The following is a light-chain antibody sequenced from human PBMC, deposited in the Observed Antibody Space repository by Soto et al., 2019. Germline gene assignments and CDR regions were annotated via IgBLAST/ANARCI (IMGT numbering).Light chain of an antibody. Sequence: QSALTQPASVSGSPGQSITISCTGTSSDVGGYNYVSWYQQHPGKAPKLIIYDDNERPSGIPDRFSASKSGSSATLDIIGLQTGDEADYYCGAWDSSLTAGVFGGGTKLTVL. V-gene: IGLV2-14*01. CDR2: DDN. CDR3: GAWDSSLTAGV. CDR1: SSDVGGYNY. J-gene: IGLJ2*01.